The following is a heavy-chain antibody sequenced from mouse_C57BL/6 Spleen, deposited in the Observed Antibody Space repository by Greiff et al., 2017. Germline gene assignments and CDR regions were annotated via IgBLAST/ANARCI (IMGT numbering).Heavy chain of an antibody. CDR2: IDPETGGT. CDR1: GYTFTDYE. J-gene: IGHJ1*03. CDR3: TRKRDYYDYGYWYFDV. Sequence: VQLQQSGAELVRPGASVTLSCKASGYTFTDYEMHWVKQTPVHGLEWIGAIDPETGGTAYNQKFKGKAILTADKSSSTAYMELRSLTSEDSAVYYCTRKRDYYDYGYWYFDVWGTGTTVTVSS. V-gene: IGHV1-15*01. D-gene: IGHD2-4*01.